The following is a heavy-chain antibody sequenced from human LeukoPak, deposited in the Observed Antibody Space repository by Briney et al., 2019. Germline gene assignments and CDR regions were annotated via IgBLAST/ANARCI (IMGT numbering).Heavy chain of an antibody. CDR3: AKDEDYSNPYYFDY. CDR2: ISGSGGST. CDR1: GFTFSSYA. Sequence: GGSLRLSCAASGFTFSSYAMSWVRQAPGKGLGWVSAISGSGGSTYYADSVKGRFTISRDNSKNTLYMQMNSLRAGDTAVYYCAKDEDYSNPYYFDYWGQGTLVTVSS. V-gene: IGHV3-23*01. D-gene: IGHD4-11*01. J-gene: IGHJ4*02.